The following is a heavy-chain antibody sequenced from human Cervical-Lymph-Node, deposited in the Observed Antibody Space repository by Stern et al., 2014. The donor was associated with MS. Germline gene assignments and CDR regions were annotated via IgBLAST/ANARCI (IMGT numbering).Heavy chain of an antibody. D-gene: IGHD3-22*01. Sequence: VQLEESGAEVKKPGSSVKVSCKASGGTFSSYAISWVRQAPGQGLEWMGGIIPIFGTANYAQKFQGRVTITADESTSTAYMELSSLRSEDTAVYYCARGTYYYDSSGYYVSYYYYYGMDVWGQGTTVTVSS. CDR2: IIPIFGTA. V-gene: IGHV1-69*01. CDR1: GGTFSSYA. J-gene: IGHJ6*02. CDR3: ARGTYYYDSSGYYVSYYYYYGMDV.